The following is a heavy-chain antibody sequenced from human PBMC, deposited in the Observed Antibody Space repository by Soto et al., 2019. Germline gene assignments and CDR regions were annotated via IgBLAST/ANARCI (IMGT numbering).Heavy chain of an antibody. Sequence: QVQLQESGPGLVKPSQTLSLTCTVSGGSISSGDYYWSWIRQPPGKGLEWIGYTYYSGSTYYNPSLKSRVTISVDTSKNQFSLKLSSVTAADTAVYYCARVRVTIFGVVPNWFDPWGQGTLVTVSS. CDR1: GGSISSGDYY. D-gene: IGHD3-3*01. CDR3: ARVRVTIFGVVPNWFDP. J-gene: IGHJ5*02. V-gene: IGHV4-30-4*01. CDR2: TYYSGST.